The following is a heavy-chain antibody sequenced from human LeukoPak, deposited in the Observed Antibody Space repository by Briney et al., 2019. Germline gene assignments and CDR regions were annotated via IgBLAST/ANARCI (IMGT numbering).Heavy chain of an antibody. V-gene: IGHV1-46*03. CDR1: GYTFTSYY. D-gene: IGHD6-19*01. CDR3: ARETAVAGGFDY. CDR2: INPSGGST. Sequence: ASVKVSCKASGYTFTSYYKHWVRQAPGQGLEWMGIINPSGGSTSYAQKFQGRVTMTRDTSTSTVYMELSSLRSEDTAVYYCARETAVAGGFDYWGQGTLVTVSS. J-gene: IGHJ4*02.